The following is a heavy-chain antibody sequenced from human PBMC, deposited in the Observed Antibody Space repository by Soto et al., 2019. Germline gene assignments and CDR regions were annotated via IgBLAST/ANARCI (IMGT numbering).Heavy chain of an antibody. CDR3: ANESTTPRSHLFHP. V-gene: IGHV3-23*01. CDR2: ISGSGGST. Sequence: GGSLRLSWAASGFTFSSYAMSWVRQAPGKGLEWVSAISGSGGSTYYADSVKGRFTISRDNSKNTLYLQMNSLRAEDTAVYYSANESTTPRSHLFHPWGQRTLVTVSS. CDR1: GFTFSSYA. D-gene: IGHD4-4*01. J-gene: IGHJ5*02.